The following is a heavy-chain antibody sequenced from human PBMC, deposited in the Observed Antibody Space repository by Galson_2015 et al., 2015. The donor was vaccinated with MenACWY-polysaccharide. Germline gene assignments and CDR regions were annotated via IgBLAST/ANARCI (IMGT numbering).Heavy chain of an antibody. Sequence: SLRLSCAGSGFSFHDYALTWLRQVPGKGLEWVSSISWNSVNLDYADSVRGRFTVSRDNARNALYLQMTSLREEDTALYFCARSRGGYCDNGVCYFDPRGQGTLVTVSP. D-gene: IGHD2-8*01. CDR2: ISWNSVNL. J-gene: IGHJ5*02. CDR3: ARSRGGYCDNGVCYFDP. CDR1: GFSFHDYA. V-gene: IGHV3-9*01.